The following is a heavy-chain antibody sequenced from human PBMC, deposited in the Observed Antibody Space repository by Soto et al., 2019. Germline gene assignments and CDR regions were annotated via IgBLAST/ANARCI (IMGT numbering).Heavy chain of an antibody. D-gene: IGHD2-15*01. CDR1: GGSISSYY. CDR3: AHRRRFCSGNSCYSIWFAP. Sequence: PSETLSLTCTVSGGSISSYYWSWIRQPPGKGLEWIGYIYYSGSTNYNPSLKSRVTISVDTSKNQFSLKLSSVTAADTATYYCAHRRRFCSGNSCYSIWFAPWGQGTLVTVSS. CDR2: IYYSGST. J-gene: IGHJ5*02. V-gene: IGHV4-59*01.